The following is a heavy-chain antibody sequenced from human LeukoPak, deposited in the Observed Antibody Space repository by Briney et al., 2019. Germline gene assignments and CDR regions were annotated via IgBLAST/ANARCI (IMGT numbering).Heavy chain of an antibody. J-gene: IGHJ4*02. Sequence: SETLSLTCTVSGGSISSHYWSWIRQPPGKGLEWIGYIYYSGSTNYNPSLKSRVTISVDTSKNQFSLKLSSVTAADTAVYYCAREVGGKGSYSNFDYWGQGTLVTVSS. CDR3: AREVGGKGSYSNFDY. V-gene: IGHV4-59*11. CDR1: GGSISSHY. D-gene: IGHD1-26*01. CDR2: IYYSGST.